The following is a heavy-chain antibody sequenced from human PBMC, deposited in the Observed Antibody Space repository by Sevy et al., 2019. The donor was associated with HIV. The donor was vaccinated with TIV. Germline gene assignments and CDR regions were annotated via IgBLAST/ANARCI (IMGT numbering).Heavy chain of an antibody. J-gene: IGHJ3*02. V-gene: IGHV3-30-3*01. Sequence: GGSLRLSCAASGFTFSSYAMSWVRQAPGKGLEWVTIISYDGTIKYYAESVKGRFTISRDNSKNTLYLQMNSLSTDDTAVYYCARNPNYSDDSSGSVHDAFDIWGQGTTVTVSS. CDR1: GFTFSSYA. CDR2: ISYDGTIK. D-gene: IGHD3-22*01. CDR3: ARNPNYSDDSSGSVHDAFDI.